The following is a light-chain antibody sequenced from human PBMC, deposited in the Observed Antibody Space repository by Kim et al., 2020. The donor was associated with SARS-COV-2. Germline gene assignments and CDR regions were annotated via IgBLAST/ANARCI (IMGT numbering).Light chain of an antibody. CDR3: QQYGSLPWT. J-gene: IGKJ1*01. Sequence: SQGERETHACRASQTGRRRSVNWYQQKPGQAPRLLIYDAYRRATGVPDRFRGSGSGTEFTLTISRLEPEDFAVYHCQQYGSLPWTFGQGTKVDIK. CDR2: DAY. V-gene: IGKV3-20*01. CDR1: QTGRRRS.